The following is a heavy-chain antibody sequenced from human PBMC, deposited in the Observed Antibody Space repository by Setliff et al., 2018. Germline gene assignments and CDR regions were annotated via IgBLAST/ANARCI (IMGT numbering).Heavy chain of an antibody. J-gene: IGHJ6*03. CDR3: ARPTAYDFWSGYPARGYYMDV. CDR2: IYYSGST. D-gene: IGHD3-3*01. Sequence: PSETLSLTCTVSGGSISSSSYYWGWIRQPPGKGLEWIGSIYYSGSTYYNPSLKSRVTISVDTSKNQFSLKLSSVTAADTAVYYCARPTAYDFWSGYPARGYYMDVWGKGTTVTVSS. CDR1: GGSISSSSYY. V-gene: IGHV4-39*01.